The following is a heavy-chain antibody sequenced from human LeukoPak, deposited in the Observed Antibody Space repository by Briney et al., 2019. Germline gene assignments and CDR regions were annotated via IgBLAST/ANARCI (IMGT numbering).Heavy chain of an antibody. D-gene: IGHD5-12*01. CDR3: ARHEGYSGYDVNYFDY. CDR2: IDPSDSYT. J-gene: IGHJ4*02. V-gene: IGHV5-10-1*01. CDR1: GYSFTSYW. Sequence: GESLKISCKGSGYSFTSYWISWVRQMPGKGLEWMGRIDPSDSYTNYSPSFQGHVTISADMSISTAYLQWSSLKASDTAMYYCARHEGYSGYDVNYFDYWGQGTLVTVSS.